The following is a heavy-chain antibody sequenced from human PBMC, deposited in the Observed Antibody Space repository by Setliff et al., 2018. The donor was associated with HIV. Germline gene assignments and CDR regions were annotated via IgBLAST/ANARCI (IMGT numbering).Heavy chain of an antibody. CDR3: SRPYSGDYAFDM. CDR2: IYARGIT. CDR1: GGPISEYY. J-gene: IGHJ3*02. Sequence: SETLSLTCTVSGGPISEYYWSWIRQPPGKGLEWMGYIYARGITNYNPSLNSRVTISRDTSKNEISLKLTSVTAADTAIYYCSRPYSGDYAFDMWGQGTTVTVSS. V-gene: IGHV4-59*01. D-gene: IGHD4-17*01.